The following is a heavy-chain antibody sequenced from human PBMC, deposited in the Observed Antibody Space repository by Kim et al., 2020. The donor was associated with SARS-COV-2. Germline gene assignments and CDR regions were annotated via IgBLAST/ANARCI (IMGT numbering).Heavy chain of an antibody. CDR3: ARPGNDYGDHYFDY. Sequence: PDAVKGRFTISRDSAKNSLYLEMNRLRAEDTAVYYCARPGNDYGDHYFDYWGQGTLVTVSS. D-gene: IGHD4-17*01. J-gene: IGHJ4*02. V-gene: IGHV3-53*01.